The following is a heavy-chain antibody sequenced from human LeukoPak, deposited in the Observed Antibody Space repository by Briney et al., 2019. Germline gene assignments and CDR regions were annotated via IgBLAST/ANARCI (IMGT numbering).Heavy chain of an antibody. Sequence: ASVKVSCKASGYTFTSYAMHWVRQAPGQRLEWMGWINAGNGNTKYSQKSQGRVTITRDTSASTAYMELSSLRSEDTAVYYCAREGAVPAAIPFDPWGQGTLVTVSS. CDR3: AREGAVPAAIPFDP. V-gene: IGHV1-3*01. D-gene: IGHD2-2*01. CDR1: GYTFTSYA. CDR2: INAGNGNT. J-gene: IGHJ5*02.